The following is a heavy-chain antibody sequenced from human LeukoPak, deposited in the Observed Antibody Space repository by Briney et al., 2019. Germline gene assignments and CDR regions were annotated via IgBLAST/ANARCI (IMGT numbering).Heavy chain of an antibody. D-gene: IGHD6-19*01. CDR1: GGSFSGYY. CDR3: AREAGTRRYYYYYMDV. CDR2: INHSGST. V-gene: IGHV4-34*01. Sequence: SETLSLTCAVYGGSFSGYYWSWLRQPPGKGLEWIGEINHSGSTNYNPSLKSRVTISVDTSKNQFSLKLSSVTAADTAVYYCAREAGTRRYYYYYMDVWGKGTTVTVSS. J-gene: IGHJ6*03.